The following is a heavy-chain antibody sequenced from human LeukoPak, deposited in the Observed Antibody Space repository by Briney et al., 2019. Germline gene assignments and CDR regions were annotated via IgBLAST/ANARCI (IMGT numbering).Heavy chain of an antibody. CDR3: ARPQFWNPYYFDY. CDR1: GYSFTSYW. J-gene: IGHJ4*02. CDR2: IYPGDSDT. V-gene: IGHV5-51*01. D-gene: IGHD1-1*01. Sequence: GESLKISCKGSGYSFTSYWIGWVRQMPGKGLERMGIIYPGDSDTRYSPSFQGQVTISADKSISTAYLQWSSLKASDTAMYYCARPQFWNPYYFDYWGQGTLVTVSS.